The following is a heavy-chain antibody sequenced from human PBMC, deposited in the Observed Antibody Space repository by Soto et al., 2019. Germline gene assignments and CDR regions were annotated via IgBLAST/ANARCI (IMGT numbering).Heavy chain of an antibody. Sequence: ASVKVSCKASGYTFTSYDIYWVRQATGQGLEWMGWMNPNTGNSGYAQKFQGRVTMTSDTSISTAHMELSSLRSEDTAVYYCARRAETNGWNGFGADKYYFDFWGQGTLVTSPQ. J-gene: IGHJ4*02. V-gene: IGHV1-8*01. CDR3: ARRAETNGWNGFGADKYYFDF. D-gene: IGHD1-1*01. CDR2: MNPNTGNS. CDR1: GYTFTSYD.